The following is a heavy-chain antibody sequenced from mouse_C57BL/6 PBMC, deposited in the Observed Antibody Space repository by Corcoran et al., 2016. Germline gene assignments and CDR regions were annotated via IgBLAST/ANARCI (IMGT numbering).Heavy chain of an antibody. D-gene: IGHD2-3*01. Sequence: DVQLQESGPGLVKPSQSLSLTCSVTGYSITSGYYWNWIRQFQGNKLEWMGYISYDGSNNYNPSLKNRISITRDTSKNQFFLKLNSVTTEDTATYYCARDGDGYHFDYWCQGTTLTVSS. CDR2: ISYDGSN. CDR3: ARDGDGYHFDY. V-gene: IGHV3-6*01. J-gene: IGHJ2*01. CDR1: GYSITSGYY.